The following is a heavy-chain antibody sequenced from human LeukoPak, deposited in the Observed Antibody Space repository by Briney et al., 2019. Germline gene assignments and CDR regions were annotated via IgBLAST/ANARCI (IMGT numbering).Heavy chain of an antibody. CDR1: GFTFRSNG. CDR3: AKDQGLAVAGTIDY. V-gene: IGHV3-30*18. Sequence: PGVSVTLSCAASGFTFRSNGVHWDRQGQGKGLEWVAAISYDGSDKYYADSVKGRFTISRDNSKSTLYLQMNSLRAEDTAVYYCAKDQGLAVAGTIDYWGQGTLVTVSS. D-gene: IGHD6-19*01. J-gene: IGHJ4*02. CDR2: ISYDGSDK.